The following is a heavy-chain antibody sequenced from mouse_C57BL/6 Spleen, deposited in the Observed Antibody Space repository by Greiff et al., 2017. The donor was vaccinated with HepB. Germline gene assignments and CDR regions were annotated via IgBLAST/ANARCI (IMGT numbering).Heavy chain of an antibody. J-gene: IGHJ1*03. CDR2: IWTGGGT. V-gene: IGHV2-9-1*01. Sequence: QVQLKESGPGLVAPSQSLSITCTVSGFSLTSYAISWVRQPPGKGLEWLGVIWTGGGTNYNSALKSRLSISKDNSKSQVFLKMNSLQTDDTARYYCARVLHYYGSSYGYWYFDVWGTGTTVTVSS. D-gene: IGHD1-1*01. CDR1: GFSLTSYA. CDR3: ARVLHYYGSSYGYWYFDV.